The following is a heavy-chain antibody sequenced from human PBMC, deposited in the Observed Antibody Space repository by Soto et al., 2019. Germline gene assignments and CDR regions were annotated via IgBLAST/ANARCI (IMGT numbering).Heavy chain of an antibody. J-gene: IGHJ3*02. D-gene: IGHD6-13*01. CDR2: IIPIFGTA. CDR1: GGTFSSYA. CDR3: ARGYSSSWYRGDVFDI. Sequence: ASVKVSCKASGGTFSSYAISWVRQAPGQGLEWMGGIIPIFGTANYAQKFQGRVTITADESTSTAYMELSSLRSEDTAVYYCARGYSSSWYRGDVFDIWGKGTMVTVSS. V-gene: IGHV1-69*13.